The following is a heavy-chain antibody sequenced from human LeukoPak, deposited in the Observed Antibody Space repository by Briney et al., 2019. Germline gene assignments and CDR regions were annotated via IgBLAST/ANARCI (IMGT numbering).Heavy chain of an antibody. D-gene: IGHD3-22*01. J-gene: IGHJ4*02. CDR1: GFTFSSYW. CDR2: INSDGSST. CDR3: ARGGQYYYDSSGYPFDY. V-gene: IGHV3-74*01. Sequence: GGSLRLSCAASGFTFSSYWMHWVRQAPGKGLGWVSRINSDGSSTSYADSVKGRFTISRDNAKNTLYLQMNSLRAEDTAVYYCARGGQYYYDSSGYPFDYWGQGTLVTVSS.